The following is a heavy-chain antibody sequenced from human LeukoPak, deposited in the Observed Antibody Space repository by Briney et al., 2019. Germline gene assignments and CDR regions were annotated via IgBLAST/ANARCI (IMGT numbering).Heavy chain of an antibody. CDR2: INKGGSYM. CDR1: GFTFRDYT. V-gene: IGHV3-21*01. CDR3: AREVLIVVEPAANTIDY. J-gene: IGHJ4*02. Sequence: GGSLRLSCAASGFTFRDYTMNWVRQTPGEGLEWVSAINKGGSYMTYADSVKGRFTVSRDNAKNSLFLQMNNLRVEDTAVYFCAREVLIVVEPAANTIDYWGQGTRVTVSS. D-gene: IGHD2-2*01.